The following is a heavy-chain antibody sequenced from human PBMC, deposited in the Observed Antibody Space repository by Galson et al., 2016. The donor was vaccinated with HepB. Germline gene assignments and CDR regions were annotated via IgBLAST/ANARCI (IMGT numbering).Heavy chain of an antibody. CDR2: ILNSYNT. D-gene: IGHD6-19*01. CDR3: AREGVSVAIYYLDF. Sequence: SLRLSCAASGLTFNRFAMSWVRQDPGKGLEWVSGILNSYNTYYADSVKGRFTISRDNSKNTVDLQMNSLRAEDRSVYYCAREGVSVAIYYLDFWGQGTPVTVCS. CDR1: GLTFNRFA. J-gene: IGHJ4*02. V-gene: IGHV3-23*01.